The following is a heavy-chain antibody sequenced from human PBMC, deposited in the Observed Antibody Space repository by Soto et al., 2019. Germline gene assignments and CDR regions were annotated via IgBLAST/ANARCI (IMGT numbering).Heavy chain of an antibody. CDR1: GGSISSGGYY. CDR2: IYYSGST. V-gene: IGHV4-31*03. J-gene: IGHJ4*02. CDR3: ARARSRKGSFDY. Sequence: PSETLSLTCTVSGGSISSGGYYWSWIRQHPGKGLEWIGYIYYSGSTYYNPSLKSRVTISVDRSKNQFSLKLSSVTAADTAVYYCARARSRKGSFDYWGQGTLVTVSS.